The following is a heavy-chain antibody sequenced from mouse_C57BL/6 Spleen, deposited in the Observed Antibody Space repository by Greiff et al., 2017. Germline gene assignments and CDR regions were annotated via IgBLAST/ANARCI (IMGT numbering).Heavy chain of an antibody. Sequence: QVQLQQPGAELVKPGASVKLSCKASGYTFTSYWMQWVNQRPGQGLEWIGEIDPSDSYTNYNQKFKGKATLTVDTSSSTAYMQLSSLTSEDSAVYYCARGDSIAYWGQGTLVTVSA. CDR2: IDPSDSYT. D-gene: IGHD3-3*01. J-gene: IGHJ3*01. CDR3: ARGDSIAY. V-gene: IGHV1-50*01. CDR1: GYTFTSYW.